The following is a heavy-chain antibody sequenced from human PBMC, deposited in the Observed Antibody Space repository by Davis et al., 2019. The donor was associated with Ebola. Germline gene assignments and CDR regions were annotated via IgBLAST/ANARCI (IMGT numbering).Heavy chain of an antibody. J-gene: IGHJ6*02. CDR3: ASLGWVYYDFWSGYSNYGMDV. CDR2: INHSGST. Sequence: MPGGSLRLSCAVYGGSFSGYYWSWIRQPPGKGLEWIGEINHSGSTNYNPSLKSRVTISVDTSKNQFSLKLSSVTAADTAVYYCASLGWVYYDFWSGYSNYGMDVRGQGTTVTVSS. CDR1: GGSFSGYY. V-gene: IGHV4-34*01. D-gene: IGHD3-3*01.